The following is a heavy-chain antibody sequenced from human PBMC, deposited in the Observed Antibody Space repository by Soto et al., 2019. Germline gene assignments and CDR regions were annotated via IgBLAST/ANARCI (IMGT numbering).Heavy chain of an antibody. V-gene: IGHV3-48*03. CDR1: GFTFSRYE. CDR2: IGTSGKTI. J-gene: IGHJ6*02. Sequence: PGGSLRLSCAVSGFTFSRYEMNWVRQAPGKGLEWVSYIGTSGKTIYYADSVRGRFTISRDNAKNSLYLQMNSLRAEDTAVYYCARDPAIYSGNFDYGLDVWGQGTTVTAP. CDR3: ARDPAIYSGNFDYGLDV. D-gene: IGHD4-4*01.